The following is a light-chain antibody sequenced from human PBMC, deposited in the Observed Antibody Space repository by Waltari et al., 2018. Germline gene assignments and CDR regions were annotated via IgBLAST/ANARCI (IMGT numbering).Light chain of an antibody. CDR2: EVF. J-gene: IGLJ2*01. CDR3: SSYAGNNFVV. V-gene: IGLV2-8*01. CDR1: SSDVGGYKY. Sequence: QSALTQPPSASGSPGQSVTISCTGTSSDVGGYKYVSRSQFHPGKAPTLLTYEVFKRPAGVPVRFSGSKSRNTASLIVSGLQADDEAEYYCSSYAGNNFVVFGGGTQLTVL.